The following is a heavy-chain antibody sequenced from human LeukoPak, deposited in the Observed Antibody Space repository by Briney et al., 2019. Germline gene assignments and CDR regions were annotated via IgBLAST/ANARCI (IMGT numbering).Heavy chain of an antibody. D-gene: IGHD6-19*01. Sequence: PSETLSLACTVSGGSISSSSYYWAWIRQAPGKGLEWIGNIYHTGSTYYNPSLKSRVTISVDTSKNQFSLKLSSVTAADTAVYYCARDVFSGGRIAVAGSDAFDIWGQGTMVTVSS. CDR2: IYHTGST. V-gene: IGHV4-39*02. CDR1: GGSISSSSYY. CDR3: ARDVFSGGRIAVAGSDAFDI. J-gene: IGHJ3*02.